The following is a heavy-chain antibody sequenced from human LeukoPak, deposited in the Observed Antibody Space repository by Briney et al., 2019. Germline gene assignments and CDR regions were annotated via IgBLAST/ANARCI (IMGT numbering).Heavy chain of an antibody. CDR1: GFTFSSYA. J-gene: IGHJ4*02. Sequence: GGSLRLSCAASGFTFSSYAMSWVRQAPGKGLEWVSAMSGSGGSTYYADSVKGRFTISRDNSKNTLYLQMNSQRAEDTAVYYCAKLSLAGDWVYWGQGTLVTVSS. V-gene: IGHV3-23*01. D-gene: IGHD2-21*02. CDR2: MSGSGGST. CDR3: AKLSLAGDWVY.